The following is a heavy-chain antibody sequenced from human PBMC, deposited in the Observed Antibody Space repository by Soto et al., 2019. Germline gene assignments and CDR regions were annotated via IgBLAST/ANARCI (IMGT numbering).Heavy chain of an antibody. CDR1: GGTISIYA. V-gene: IGHV1-69*13. Sequence: SVKVACKASGGTISIYAISWVRQANRQGLEWMGGIIPIFGTANYAQKFQGRVTITADESTSTAYMELSSLRSEDTAVYYCAREVEGSQLVGANVDYYYGMDVWGQGTTVTVSS. J-gene: IGHJ6*02. D-gene: IGHD1-26*01. CDR3: AREVEGSQLVGANVDYYYGMDV. CDR2: IIPIFGTA.